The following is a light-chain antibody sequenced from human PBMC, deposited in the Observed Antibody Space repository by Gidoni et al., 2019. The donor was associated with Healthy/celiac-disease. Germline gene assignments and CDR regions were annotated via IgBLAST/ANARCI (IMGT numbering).Light chain of an antibody. J-gene: IGKJ5*01. CDR1: QSVSSY. CDR3: QQRSNWLPSIT. CDR2: DAS. V-gene: IGKV3-11*01. Sequence: EIVLTQATATLSLSPGERATLACRASQSVSSYLAWYQQKPGQAPRLLIYDASNRATGIPARFSGSGSGTDFTLTISRLEPEDFAVYYCQQRSNWLPSITFXQXTRLEIK.